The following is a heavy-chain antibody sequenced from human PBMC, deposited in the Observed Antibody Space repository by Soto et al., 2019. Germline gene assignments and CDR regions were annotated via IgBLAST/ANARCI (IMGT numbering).Heavy chain of an antibody. CDR3: ARRTVPQPFDY. V-gene: IGHV4-39*01. CDR1: GGSISSSSYY. D-gene: IGHD4-17*01. CDR2: IYYSGST. Sequence: QLQLQESGPGLVKPSETLSLTCTVSGGSISSSSYYWGWIRQPPGKGLEWIGSIYYSGSTYYNPSLKSRVTISVDTSKNQFSLKLSSVTAADTAVYYCARRTVPQPFDYWGQGTLVTVSS. J-gene: IGHJ4*02.